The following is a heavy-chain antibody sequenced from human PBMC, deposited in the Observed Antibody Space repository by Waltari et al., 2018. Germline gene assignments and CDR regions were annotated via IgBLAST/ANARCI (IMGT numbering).Heavy chain of an antibody. V-gene: IGHV3-33*01. J-gene: IGHJ4*02. Sequence: QVQLVESGGGVVQPGRSLRLSCAASGFTFRSHHMHWVRQAPGKGVEGVAVIGYDGVKKYYADSVKGRFTVSRDNSRNTLYLQMNSLGADETAVYYCAREGWEVTLLDYWGQGTLATVSS. CDR1: GFTFRSHH. CDR2: IGYDGVKK. CDR3: AREGWEVTLLDY. D-gene: IGHD1-26*01.